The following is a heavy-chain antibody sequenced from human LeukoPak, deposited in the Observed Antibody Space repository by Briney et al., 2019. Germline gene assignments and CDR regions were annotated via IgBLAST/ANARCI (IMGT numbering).Heavy chain of an antibody. D-gene: IGHD2-2*01. CDR2: INHSGST. J-gene: IGHJ6*02. CDR3: ARAIDCSSTSCYYYGMDV. CDR1: GGSFSGYY. V-gene: IGHV4-34*01. Sequence: SETLSLTCAVYGGSFSGYYWSWIRQPPGKGLEWIGEINHSGSTNYNPSLKSRVTISVDTSKNQFSLKLSSVTAADTAVYYCARAIDCSSTSCYYYGMDVWGQGTTVTVSS.